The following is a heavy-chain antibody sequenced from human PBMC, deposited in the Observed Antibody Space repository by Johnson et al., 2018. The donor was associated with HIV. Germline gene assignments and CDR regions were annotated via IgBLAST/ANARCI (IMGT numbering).Heavy chain of an antibody. CDR1: GLTFSSYG. CDR3: ARVMGATQVMGAFDI. D-gene: IGHD1-26*01. V-gene: IGHV3-30*02. CDR2: IHDDGSNK. J-gene: IGHJ3*02. Sequence: QVQLVESGGGLVQPGGSLRLSCAAPGLTFSSYGMHWVRQAPGKGLEWVAFIHDDGSNKYYAASVKGRFTISRDNSKNTLYLQMNSLRAEDTAVYYCARVMGATQVMGAFDIWGQGTVVTVSS.